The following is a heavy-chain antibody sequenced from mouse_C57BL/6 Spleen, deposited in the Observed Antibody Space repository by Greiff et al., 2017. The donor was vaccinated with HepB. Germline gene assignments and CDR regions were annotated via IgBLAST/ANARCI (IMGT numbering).Heavy chain of an antibody. CDR1: GYTFTSYT. J-gene: IGHJ4*01. Sequence: QVQLKESGAELARPGASVKMSCKASGYTFTSYTMHWVKQRPGQGLEWIGYINPSSGYTKYNQKFKDKATLTADKSSSTAYMQLSSLTSEDSAVYYCARWGLLAPYYAMDYWGQGTSVTVSS. V-gene: IGHV1-4*01. CDR2: INPSSGYT. CDR3: ARWGLLAPYYAMDY. D-gene: IGHD2-1*01.